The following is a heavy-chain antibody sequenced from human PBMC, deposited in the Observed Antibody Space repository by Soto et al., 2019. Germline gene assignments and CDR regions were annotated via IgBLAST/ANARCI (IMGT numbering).Heavy chain of an antibody. CDR3: AGTRGYCSGGSCPTVVDY. CDR1: GGSLSSYY. CDR2: IYYSGST. J-gene: IGHJ4*02. Sequence: PSDTLSLTCTVSGGSLSSYYWSWIRQPPGKGLEWIGYIYYSGSTNYNPSLKSRVTISVDTSKNQFSLKLSSVTAADTAVYYCAGTRGYCSGGSCPTVVDYWGQGTLVTVSS. V-gene: IGHV4-59*01. D-gene: IGHD2-15*01.